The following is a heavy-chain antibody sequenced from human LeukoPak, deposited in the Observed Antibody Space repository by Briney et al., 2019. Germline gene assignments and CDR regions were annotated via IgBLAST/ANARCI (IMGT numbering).Heavy chain of an antibody. V-gene: IGHV3-30*03. Sequence: GGSLRLSCAASGFTVSSNYMSWVRQAPGKGLEWVAVMSEDGRLQLYSESVKGRFTVSRDNAKNSLYLQMNSLRAEDTAVYYCARGPVDAFDIWGQGTMVTVSS. CDR3: ARGPVDAFDI. CDR2: MSEDGRLQ. CDR1: GFTVSSNY. J-gene: IGHJ3*02.